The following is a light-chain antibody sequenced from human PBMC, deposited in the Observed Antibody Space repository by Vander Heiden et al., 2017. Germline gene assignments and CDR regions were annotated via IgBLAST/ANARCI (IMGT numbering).Light chain of an antibody. CDR1: SSDVGSSTL. Sequence: QSALTQPASVSGSPGQSIPISCTGTSSDVGSSTLVSWYQQHPGKAPKLMIYEVSKRPSGVSNRFSGSKSGNTAPLTISGLQAEDEADYYCYSYAGSSTVVFGGGTKLTVL. V-gene: IGLV2-23*02. CDR2: EVS. J-gene: IGLJ2*01. CDR3: YSYAGSSTVV.